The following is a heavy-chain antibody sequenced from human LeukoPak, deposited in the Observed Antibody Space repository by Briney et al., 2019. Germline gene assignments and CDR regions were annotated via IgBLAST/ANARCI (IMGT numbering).Heavy chain of an antibody. D-gene: IGHD2-2*01. CDR1: GFTFSSYG. V-gene: IGHV3-33*01. CDR2: IWYDGSNK. CDR3: ARAYCSSTSCYDSWFDP. J-gene: IGHJ5*02. Sequence: GRSLRLSCAASGFTFSSYGMHWVRQAPGKGLEWVAVIWYDGSNKYYADSVKGRFTISRDNARSSLDLQMNSLRAEDTAVYYCARAYCSSTSCYDSWFDPWGQGTLVTVSS.